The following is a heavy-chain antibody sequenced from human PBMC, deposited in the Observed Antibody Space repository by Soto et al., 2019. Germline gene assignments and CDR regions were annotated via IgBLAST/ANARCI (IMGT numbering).Heavy chain of an antibody. CDR1: GGSFSGYY. V-gene: IGHV4-34*01. CDR3: ARLGVAARQGFDY. CDR2: INHSGST. Sequence: SETLSLTCAVCGGSFSGYYWSWIRQPPGKGLEWIGEINHSGSTNYNPSLKSRVTISVDTSKNQFSLKLSSVTAADTAVYYCARLGVAARQGFDYWGQGTLVTVSS. J-gene: IGHJ4*02. D-gene: IGHD6-6*01.